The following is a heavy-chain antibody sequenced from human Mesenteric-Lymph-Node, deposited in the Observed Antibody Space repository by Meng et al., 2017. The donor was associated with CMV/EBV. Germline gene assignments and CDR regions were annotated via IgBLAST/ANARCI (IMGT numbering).Heavy chain of an antibody. J-gene: IGHJ4*02. Sequence: ASVKVSCKASGYTFTSYGISWVRQAPGQGLEWMGWISAYNGNTNYAQKLQGRVTMTTDTSTSTAYMELRSLRSDDTAVYYCARDLGVRCLEWLSRRVFDYWGQGTLVTVSS. CDR1: GYTFTSYG. V-gene: IGHV1-18*01. D-gene: IGHD3-3*01. CDR3: ARDLGVRCLEWLSRRVFDY. CDR2: ISAYNGNT.